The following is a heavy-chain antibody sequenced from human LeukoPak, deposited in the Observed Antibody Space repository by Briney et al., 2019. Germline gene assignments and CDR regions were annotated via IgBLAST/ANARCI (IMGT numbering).Heavy chain of an antibody. CDR1: GYTLPELS. D-gene: IGHD3-22*01. Sequence: ASVKVSCEVSGYTLPELSMHWVRQAPGKGLEWMGGFDPEDGETIYAQKFQGRVTMTEDTSTDTAYMELSSLRSEDTAVYYCATDSSYDSSGYSWGQGTLVTVSS. CDR3: ATDSSYDSSGYS. J-gene: IGHJ4*02. CDR2: FDPEDGET. V-gene: IGHV1-24*01.